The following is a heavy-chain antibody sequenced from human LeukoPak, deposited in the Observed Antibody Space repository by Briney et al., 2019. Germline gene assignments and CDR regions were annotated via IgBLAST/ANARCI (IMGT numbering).Heavy chain of an antibody. CDR3: ARDEVTGNYFDY. CDR1: GYSISSGYY. V-gene: IGHV4-61*01. CDR2: IYYSGST. Sequence: SETLSLTCAVSGYSISSGYYWGWIRQPPGGGLEWIGYIYYSGSTNYNPSLKSRVTISVDTSKNQFSLKLSSVTAADTAVYYCARDEVTGNYFDYWGQGTLVTVSS. J-gene: IGHJ4*02.